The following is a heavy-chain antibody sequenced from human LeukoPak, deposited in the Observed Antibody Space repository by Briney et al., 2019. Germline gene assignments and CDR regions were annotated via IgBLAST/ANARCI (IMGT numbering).Heavy chain of an antibody. D-gene: IGHD1-1*01. CDR1: VFTFGDYA. Sequence: PGGSLRLSCAASVFTFGDYAMSWNRQAPGKGLEWVGFIRSKAYGETADYAASVKGRFTISRDDSKAIAYLQMNSLKTEDTAVYHCTRDRGAYNLYDYWGQGTLVTVSS. CDR3: TRDRGAYNLYDY. CDR2: IRSKAYGETA. V-gene: IGHV3-49*03. J-gene: IGHJ4*02.